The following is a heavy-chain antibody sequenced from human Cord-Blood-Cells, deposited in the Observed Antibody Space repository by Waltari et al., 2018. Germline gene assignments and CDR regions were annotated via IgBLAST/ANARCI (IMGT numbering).Heavy chain of an antibody. CDR2: IYSGGST. Sequence: EVQLVESGGGWIQPGGSLRLSCAASGFTVSSNYMSWVRQTPGKGLEWVSVIYSGGSTYYADSVKGRFTISRDNSKNTLYLQMNSLRAEDTAVYYCARHRESSSFDYWGQGTLVTVSS. CDR3: ARHRESSSFDY. D-gene: IGHD6-6*01. V-gene: IGHV3-53*01. J-gene: IGHJ4*02. CDR1: GFTVSSNY.